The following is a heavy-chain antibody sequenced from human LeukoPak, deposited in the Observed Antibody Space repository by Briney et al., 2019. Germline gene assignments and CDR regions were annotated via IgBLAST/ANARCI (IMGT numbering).Heavy chain of an antibody. J-gene: IGHJ4*02. D-gene: IGHD4-23*01. Sequence: PSETLSLTCTVSGGSISSSSYYWGWIRQPPGKGLEWIGNIYYSGSTYYNPSLKSRVTISVDTSKNQFSLKLSSVTAADTAVYYCARWGYGGTTHDYWGQGTLVTVSS. CDR1: GGSISSSSYY. V-gene: IGHV4-39*07. CDR2: IYYSGST. CDR3: ARWGYGGTTHDY.